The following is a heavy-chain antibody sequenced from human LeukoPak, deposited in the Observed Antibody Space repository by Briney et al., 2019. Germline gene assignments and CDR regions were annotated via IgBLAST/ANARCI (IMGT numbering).Heavy chain of an antibody. J-gene: IGHJ4*02. CDR3: AIVDYYDSSGYGLDY. V-gene: IGHV3-30*03. CDR2: ISYDGSNK. D-gene: IGHD3-22*01. Sequence: GGSLRLACAASGFTFSSYGMHWVRQAPGKGLEWVAVISYDGSNKYYADSVKGRFTISRDNSKNTLYLQMNSLRAEDTDVYYSAIVDYYDSSGYGLDYWGQGTLVTVSS. CDR1: GFTFSSYG.